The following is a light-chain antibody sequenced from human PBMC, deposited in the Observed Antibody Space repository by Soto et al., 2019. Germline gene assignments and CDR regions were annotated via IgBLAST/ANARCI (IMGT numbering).Light chain of an antibody. CDR1: QSVLYSSNNKNY. V-gene: IGKV4-1*01. CDR2: WAS. Sequence: DIVMTQSPDSLAVSLGERATINCKSSQSVLYSSNNKNYLAWYQQKPGQPPKLLIYWASTRESGVPDRFSGSGSGTDSTLTISSLQAEDVAVYYCQQYYNTPWTFGQGTKVEIK. CDR3: QQYYNTPWT. J-gene: IGKJ1*01.